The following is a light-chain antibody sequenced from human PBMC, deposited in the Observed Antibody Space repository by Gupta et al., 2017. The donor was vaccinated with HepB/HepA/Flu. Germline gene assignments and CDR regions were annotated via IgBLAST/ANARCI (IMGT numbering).Light chain of an antibody. CDR2: SNN. Sequence: QSLLMQPPSVSGAPGQRVTVSCIGSSSDIGAGYDVHWFQQVPGTAPKLLIYSNNNRPSGVPDRFSGSRSGSTASLAITGLQAEDEAEYYCQSYDTRLSMIFGGGTKLTVL. CDR3: QSYDTRLSMI. CDR1: SSDIGAGYD. J-gene: IGLJ2*01. V-gene: IGLV1-40*01.